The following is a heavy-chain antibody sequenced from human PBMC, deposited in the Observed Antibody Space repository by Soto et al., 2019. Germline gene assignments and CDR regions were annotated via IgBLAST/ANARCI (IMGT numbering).Heavy chain of an antibody. D-gene: IGHD2-2*02. CDR2: IIPIFNST. CDR3: AREGRGKKAGYNGLVSLGY. J-gene: IGHJ4*02. V-gene: IGHV1-69*06. Sequence: QVQLVQSGAEVKTPGSSLKVSCKVSGSRFSNYVISWVRQAPGHGLEWLGRIIPIFNSTKYAQNFQGRVPITADKSTSTASLELSSLRSDETAVYYCAREGRGKKAGYNGLVSLGYWGQGTLVTVSS. CDR1: GSRFSNYV.